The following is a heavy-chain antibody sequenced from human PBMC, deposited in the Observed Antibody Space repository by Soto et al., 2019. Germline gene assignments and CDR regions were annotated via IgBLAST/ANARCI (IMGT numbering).Heavy chain of an antibody. CDR3: AKDKDLNIVATISCAFDI. D-gene: IGHD5-12*01. CDR2: ISWNSGSI. Sequence: SLKISYAASGFTFDDYAMHWVRQAPGKGLEWVSGISWNSGSIGYADSVKGRFTISRDNAKNSLYLQMNSLRAEDTALYYCAKDKDLNIVATISCAFDIWGQGTMVTVSS. J-gene: IGHJ3*02. V-gene: IGHV3-9*01. CDR1: GFTFDDYA.